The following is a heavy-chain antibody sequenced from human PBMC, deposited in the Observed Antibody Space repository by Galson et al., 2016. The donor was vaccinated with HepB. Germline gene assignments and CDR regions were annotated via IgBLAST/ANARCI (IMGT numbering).Heavy chain of an antibody. V-gene: IGHV3-33*01. Sequence: SLRLSCAASGFTFSSYGMHWVRQAPGKGLEWVAVIWYDGSNKYYADSVKGRFTISRDNSKNTLCLQMNSLRAEDTAVYYCARGRPYCSSTSCYPTYYYYYGMDVWGQGTTVTVSS. D-gene: IGHD2-2*01. J-gene: IGHJ6*02. CDR2: IWYDGSNK. CDR3: ARGRPYCSSTSCYPTYYYYYGMDV. CDR1: GFTFSSYG.